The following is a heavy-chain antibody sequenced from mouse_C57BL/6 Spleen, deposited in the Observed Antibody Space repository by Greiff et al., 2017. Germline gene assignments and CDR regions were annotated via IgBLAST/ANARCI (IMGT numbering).Heavy chain of an antibody. V-gene: IGHV1-69*01. CDR3: ARYWGLTGHYFDY. CDR2: IDPSDSYT. Sequence: QVQLQQPGAELVMPGASVKLSCKASGYTFTSYWMHWVQPRPGQGLEWIGEIDPSDSYTNYNQKFTGNSTLTVDKSSSTAYMQLSSLTSEDSAVYYCARYWGLTGHYFDYWGQGTTLTVSS. CDR1: GYTFTSYW. D-gene: IGHD4-1*01. J-gene: IGHJ2*01.